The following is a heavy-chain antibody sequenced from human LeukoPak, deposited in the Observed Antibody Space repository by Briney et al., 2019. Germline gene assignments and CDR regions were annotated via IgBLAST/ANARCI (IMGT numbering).Heavy chain of an antibody. CDR2: ISSSSSTI. V-gene: IGHV3-48*02. D-gene: IGHD1-26*01. Sequence: GGSLRLSCAASGFTFSSYSMNWVRQAPGKGLEWVSYISSSSSTIYYADSVKGRFTISRDNAKNSLYLQMNSLRDEDTAVYNCARDPWPYSGSYLEHWGQGTLVTVSS. CDR3: ARDPWPYSGSYLEH. J-gene: IGHJ1*01. CDR1: GFTFSSYS.